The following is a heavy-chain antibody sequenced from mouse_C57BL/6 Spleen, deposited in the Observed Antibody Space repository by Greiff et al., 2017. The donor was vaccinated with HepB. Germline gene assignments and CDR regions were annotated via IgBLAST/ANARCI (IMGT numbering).Heavy chain of an antibody. CDR3: ARFITTVVAPFDY. V-gene: IGHV1-64*01. D-gene: IGHD1-1*01. CDR2: IHTNSGST. CDR1: GYTFNSYW. J-gene: IGHJ2*01. Sequence: QVQLQQPGAELVKPGASVKLSCKASGYTFNSYWMHWVKQRPGQGLEWIGMIHTNSGSTNYNEKFKSKATLTIDKSSITAYMQLSSLTSEDSAVYYCARFITTVVAPFDYWGQGTTLTVSS.